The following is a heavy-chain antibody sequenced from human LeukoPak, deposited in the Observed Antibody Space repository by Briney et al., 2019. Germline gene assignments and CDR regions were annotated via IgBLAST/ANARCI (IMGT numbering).Heavy chain of an antibody. D-gene: IGHD1-26*01. J-gene: IGHJ4*02. CDR1: GFTFDGYA. V-gene: IGHV3-9*01. CDR3: AKDWGPTPSFIDY. Sequence: PGRSLRLSCAASGFTFDGYAIHWVRQAPGKGLEWVSSISWTSGSIAYADSVKGRLTISRDNAKNSLYLQMNSLRADDTALYYCAKDWGPTPSFIDYWGQGTLVTVSS. CDR2: ISWTSGSI.